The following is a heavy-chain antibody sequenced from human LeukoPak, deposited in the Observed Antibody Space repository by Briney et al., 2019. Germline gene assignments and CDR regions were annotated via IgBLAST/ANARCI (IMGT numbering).Heavy chain of an antibody. D-gene: IGHD2-2*01. CDR3: ARGYCSSTSCYVGWFDP. CDR2: IYSSGST. V-gene: IGHV4-39*07. Sequence: PSETLSLTCTVSGGSISSSSDSWGWIQQPPGKGLEWIGSIYSSGSTYYNPSLKSRVTISIDTSKNQFSLKLNSVTAADTAVYYCARGYCSSTSCYVGWFDPWGQGTLVTVSS. J-gene: IGHJ5*02. CDR1: GGSISSSSDS.